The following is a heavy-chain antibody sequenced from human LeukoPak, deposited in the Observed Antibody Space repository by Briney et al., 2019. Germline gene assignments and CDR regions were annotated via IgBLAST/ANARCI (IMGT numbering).Heavy chain of an antibody. J-gene: IGHJ6*03. Sequence: AGGSLRLSCAASGFTFSSYWMSWVRQAPGKGLEWDSSISASGGSTNYADSVKGRFTISRDNSKNTVYLQMNSLRAEDTAVYYCAKVMKGSERLTMVRGVIIKTAGLYYMDVWGKGTTVTVSS. CDR1: GFTFSSYW. CDR2: ISASGGST. CDR3: AKVMKGSERLTMVRGVIIKTAGLYYMDV. D-gene: IGHD3-10*01. V-gene: IGHV3-23*01.